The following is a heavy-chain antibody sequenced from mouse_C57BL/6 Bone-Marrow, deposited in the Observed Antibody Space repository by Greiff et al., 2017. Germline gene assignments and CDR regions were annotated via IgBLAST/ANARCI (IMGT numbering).Heavy chain of an antibody. Sequence: VQLQESGPELVKPGASVTISCKASGYAFSSSWMNWVKQRPGKGLEWIGRIYPGDGDTNYTGKFKGKATLTADKSSRTAYMQLSSLTSEDSAVYFCAPYDGYFYFDYWGQGTTLTVSS. CDR3: APYDGYFYFDY. J-gene: IGHJ2*01. CDR1: GYAFSSSW. V-gene: IGHV1-82*01. D-gene: IGHD2-3*01. CDR2: IYPGDGDT.